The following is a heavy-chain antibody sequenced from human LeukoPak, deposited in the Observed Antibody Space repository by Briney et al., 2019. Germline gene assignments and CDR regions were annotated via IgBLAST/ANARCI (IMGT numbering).Heavy chain of an antibody. CDR3: ARAQYSSGWSDYYYYGMDV. CDR1: GFTFSSYA. D-gene: IGHD6-19*01. V-gene: IGHV3-7*01. CDR2: IKQDGSEK. J-gene: IGHJ6*02. Sequence: GGSLRLSCAASGFTFSSYAMSWVRQAPGKGLEWVANIKQDGSEKYYVDSVKGRFTISRDNAKNSLYLQMNSLRAEDTAVYYCARAQYSSGWSDYYYYGMDVWGQGTTVTVSS.